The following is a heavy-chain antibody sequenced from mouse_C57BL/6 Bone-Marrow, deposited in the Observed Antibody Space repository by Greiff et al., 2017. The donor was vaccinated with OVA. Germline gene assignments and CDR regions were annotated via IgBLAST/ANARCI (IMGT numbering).Heavy chain of an antibody. CDR1: GYTFTDYN. Sequence: EVKLQQSGPELVKPGASVKIPCKASGYTFTDYNMDWVKQSHGKSLEWIGDINPNNGGTIYNQKFKGKATLTVDKSSSTAYMELRSLTSESTAGYDCARLCGYYACDAMGYWGQGTSVTVSS. CDR3: ARLCGYYACDAMGY. V-gene: IGHV1-18*01. D-gene: IGHD2-3*01. J-gene: IGHJ4*01. CDR2: INPNNGGT.